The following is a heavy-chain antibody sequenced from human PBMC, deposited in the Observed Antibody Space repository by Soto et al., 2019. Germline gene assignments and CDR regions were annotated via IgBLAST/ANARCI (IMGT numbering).Heavy chain of an antibody. CDR3: AQALGELSPKSYAY. CDR1: GFTFSSYG. D-gene: IGHD3-16*02. J-gene: IGHJ4*02. Sequence: QVQLVESGGGVVQPGRSLRLSCAASGFTFSSYGMHWVRQAPGKGLEWVAVISYDGSDKYYADSVKGRFTICRDNSKNTLNRQMNRLGAEDSVVYYRAQALGELSPKSYAYWGQGTLITVSS. V-gene: IGHV3-30*18. CDR2: ISYDGSDK.